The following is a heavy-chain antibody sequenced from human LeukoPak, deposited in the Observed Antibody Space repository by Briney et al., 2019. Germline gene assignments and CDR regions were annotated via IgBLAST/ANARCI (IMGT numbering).Heavy chain of an antibody. CDR2: IQHDGSEQ. J-gene: IGHJ4*02. Sequence: GGSLRLSCTASGFMFSSYGMHWVRQAPGKGLDWMAYIQHDGSEQFYADSVKGRFTISRDNSKNTVYLQMNSLRAEDTAVYYCAKGRLVVPAAMPFDYWGQGTLVTVSS. CDR3: AKGRLVVPAAMPFDY. V-gene: IGHV3-30*02. D-gene: IGHD2-2*01. CDR1: GFMFSSYG.